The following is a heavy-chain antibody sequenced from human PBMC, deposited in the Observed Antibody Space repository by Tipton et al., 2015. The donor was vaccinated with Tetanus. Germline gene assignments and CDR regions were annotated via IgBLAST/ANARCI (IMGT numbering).Heavy chain of an antibody. V-gene: IGHV3-33*03. D-gene: IGHD3-3*01. CDR1: GFTFNGYG. Sequence: AASGFTFNGYGMHWVRQAPGKGLEWLALVWYDGSRQYYADSVNGRFTISRDNSKSTVDLRMNNLRYEGAAVYYWAGERCLDLLGPVCSWGQGSLVAVSS. J-gene: IGHJ5*02. CDR2: VWYDGSRQ. CDR3: AGERCLDLLGPVCS.